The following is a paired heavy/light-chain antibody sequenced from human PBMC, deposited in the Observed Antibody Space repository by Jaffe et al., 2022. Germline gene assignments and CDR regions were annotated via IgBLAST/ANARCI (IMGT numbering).Light chain of an antibody. V-gene: IGKV3-15*01. Sequence: EIVMTQSPATLSVSPGERATLSCRASQIIYSNLAWYQQKPGQAPRLLIFAASTRATGVPARFSGSGSGTEFTLTISSLQSEDFAIYSCQQYNNWPPTFGPGTKVEIK. CDR2: AAS. CDR1: QIIYSN. CDR3: QQYNNWPPT. J-gene: IGKJ3*01.
Heavy chain of an antibody. J-gene: IGHJ4*02. Sequence: EVQLVESGGGLVKPGGSLRLSCAASGFTFSSYSMNWVRQAPGKGLEWVSNIGVYDHGTYYADSVKGRFTVSRDNSKNTVYLQMNSLRAEDTAVYYCAKEIRAAAGRHYFDSWGQGTLVTVSS. V-gene: IGHV3-23*04. D-gene: IGHD6-13*01. CDR2: IGVYDHGT. CDR3: AKEIRAAAGRHYFDS. CDR1: GFTFSSYS.